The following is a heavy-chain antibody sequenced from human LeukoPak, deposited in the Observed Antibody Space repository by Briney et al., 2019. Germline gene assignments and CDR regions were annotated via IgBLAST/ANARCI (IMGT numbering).Heavy chain of an antibody. V-gene: IGHV4-59*08. CDR3: ARIDYGDYVPPDY. CDR2: IYYSGST. Sequence: SETLSLTCAVYGGSFSGYYWSWIRQPPGKGLEWIGYIYYSGSTNYNPSLKSRVTISVDTSKNQFSLKLSSVTAADTAVYYCARIDYGDYVPPDYWGQGTLVTVSS. CDR1: GGSFSGYY. J-gene: IGHJ4*02. D-gene: IGHD4-17*01.